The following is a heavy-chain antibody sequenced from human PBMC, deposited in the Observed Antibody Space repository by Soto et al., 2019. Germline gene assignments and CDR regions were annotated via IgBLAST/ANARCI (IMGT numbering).Heavy chain of an antibody. Sequence: PSETLSLTCSVSGRSMSSNYWSWIRQSPDRGLEWLGYVFYGGTDYNPSLEGRITMSVETSKSQFSLRLSSVSAADTAVYYCASYWGAFYFEHWGQGILVTISS. CDR1: GRSMSSNY. V-gene: IGHV4-59*01. CDR2: VFYGGT. CDR3: ASYWGAFYFEH. J-gene: IGHJ4*02. D-gene: IGHD7-27*01.